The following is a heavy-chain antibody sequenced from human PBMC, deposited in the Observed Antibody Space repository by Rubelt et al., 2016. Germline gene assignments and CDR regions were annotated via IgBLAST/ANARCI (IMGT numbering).Heavy chain of an antibody. CDR2: INPSGGST. CDR3: ARSPRYDFEDNWFDP. CDR1: GYTFTSYY. Sequence: QVQLVQSGAEVKKPGASVKVSCKASGYTFTSYYMHWVRQAPGQGLEWMGIINPSGGSTSYAQKFQGRVTMTRDTSTSTGYMELSSLRPEDTAVYYCARSPRYDFEDNWFDPWGQGTLVTVSS. V-gene: IGHV1-46*01. D-gene: IGHD3-3*01. J-gene: IGHJ5*02.